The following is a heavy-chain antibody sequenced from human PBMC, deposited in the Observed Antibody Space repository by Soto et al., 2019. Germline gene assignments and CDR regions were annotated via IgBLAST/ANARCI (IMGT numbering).Heavy chain of an antibody. CDR3: AKELPMGVNSNANGDY. Sequence: EVQLLESGGGLVQPGGSLRLSCTASGFTFSRYAMSWVRQAPGKGLEWVSTISGSGGSTYYADSVKGRSTISRDNSKNTRYIQMNSLGVEDTAVYYGAKELPMGVNSNANGDYGGQGTLVSV. CDR1: GFTFSRYA. CDR2: ISGSGGST. V-gene: IGHV3-23*01. D-gene: IGHD2-15*01. J-gene: IGHJ4*02.